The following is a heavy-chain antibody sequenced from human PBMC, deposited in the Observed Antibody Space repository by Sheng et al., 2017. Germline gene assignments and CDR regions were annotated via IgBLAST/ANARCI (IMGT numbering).Heavy chain of an antibody. D-gene: IGHD3-16*02. Sequence: EVQLLESGGGLVQAGGSLRLSCSASGLTFSNFGMSWVRQAPGKGLEWLSAISGSGGNSYYADSVEGRFTISRDNSKNTLYLQMNTLRAEDTAIYYCAKAVRSGSYPNFDYWGQGTLVTVS. CDR1: GLTFSNFG. CDR3: AKAVRSGSYPNFDY. CDR2: ISGSGGNS. V-gene: IGHV3-23*01. J-gene: IGHJ4*02.